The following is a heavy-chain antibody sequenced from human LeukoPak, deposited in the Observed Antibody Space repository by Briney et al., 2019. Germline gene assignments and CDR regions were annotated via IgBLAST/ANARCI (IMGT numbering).Heavy chain of an antibody. D-gene: IGHD6-19*01. V-gene: IGHV2-5*02. J-gene: IGHJ3*02. CDR1: GFSLSTSGVG. Sequence: ESGPTLVKPTQTLTLTCTFSGFSLSTSGVGVGWIRQPPGKALEWLALIYWDDDKRYSPSLKSRLTITKDTSKNQVVLTMTNMDPVDTATYYCARRLGVIAVAAIRDAFDIWGQGTMVTVSS. CDR2: IYWDDDK. CDR3: ARRLGVIAVAAIRDAFDI.